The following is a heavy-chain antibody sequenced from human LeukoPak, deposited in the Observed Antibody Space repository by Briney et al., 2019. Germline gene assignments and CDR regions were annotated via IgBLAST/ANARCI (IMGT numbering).Heavy chain of an antibody. CDR3: AKGTYYYDSSGYYSNAPPDY. Sequence: GGSLRLSCAASGFTFDDYTMHWVRQAPGKGLEWVSLISWDGGSTYYADSVKGRFTISRDNSKNSLYLQMSSLRTEDTALYYCAKGTYYYDSSGYYSNAPPDYWGQGTLVTVSS. V-gene: IGHV3-43*01. CDR2: ISWDGGST. CDR1: GFTFDDYT. D-gene: IGHD3-22*01. J-gene: IGHJ4*02.